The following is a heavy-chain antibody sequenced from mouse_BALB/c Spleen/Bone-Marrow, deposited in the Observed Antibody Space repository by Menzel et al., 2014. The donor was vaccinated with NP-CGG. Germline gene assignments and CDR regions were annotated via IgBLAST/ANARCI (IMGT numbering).Heavy chain of an antibody. CDR3: ARAHYEDVLCDD. CDR2: IWAGGST. D-gene: IGHD2-4*01. V-gene: IGHV2-9*02. CDR1: GFSLTTYG. J-gene: IGHJ2*01. Sequence: VMLVESGPGLVAPSPSLSITCTVSGFSLTTYGVHWVRQPPGQGLEWLGVIWAGGSTNYNSALMSRLSISKGNSKSQVFLKMNSLQTDDTAMYYCARAHYEDVLCDDWGQGTTLTVSS.